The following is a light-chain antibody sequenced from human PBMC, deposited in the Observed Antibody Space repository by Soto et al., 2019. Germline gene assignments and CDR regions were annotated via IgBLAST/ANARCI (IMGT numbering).Light chain of an antibody. CDR1: QSITSN. CDR3: QQYDSSPRT. V-gene: IGKV3-20*01. J-gene: IGKJ1*01. Sequence: EIVLTQSPATLSVYPGERATLSCRASQSITSNLAWYQQKPGQAPRLLISGASRRAAGIPDRFSGSGSGTDFTLTISRLESEDIAVYYCQQYDSSPRTFGQGTKVDIK. CDR2: GAS.